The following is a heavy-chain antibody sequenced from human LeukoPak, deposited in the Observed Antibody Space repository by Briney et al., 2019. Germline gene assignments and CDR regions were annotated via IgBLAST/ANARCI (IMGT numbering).Heavy chain of an antibody. J-gene: IGHJ3*02. CDR2: ISPNNGNT. CDR3: TRVRNSNNWWGAFDI. CDR1: GYTFDISS. D-gene: IGHD1-1*01. Sequence: ASVNVSCKAFGYTFDISSISWVRQAPGQRLEWMGWISPNNGNTHYAQGVQGRVTMTTDTSRSTAYMELRSLRSDDTAVYYCTRVRNSNNWWGAFDIWGQGTMVTVSS. V-gene: IGHV1-18*01.